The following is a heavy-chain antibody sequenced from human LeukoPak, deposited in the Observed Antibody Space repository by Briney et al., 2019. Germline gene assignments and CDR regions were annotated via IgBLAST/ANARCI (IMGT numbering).Heavy chain of an antibody. CDR2: IYYSGST. J-gene: IGHJ5*02. CDR3: ARLYYYGSGSYSWFDP. V-gene: IGHV4-39*07. Sequence: PSETLSLTCTVSGGSISSSSYYWGWIRQPPGKGLEWIGSIYYSGSTYYNPSLKSRVTISVDTSKNQFSLKLSSVTAADTAVYYCARLYYYGSGSYSWFDPWGQGTLVTVSS. CDR1: GGSISSSSYY. D-gene: IGHD3-10*01.